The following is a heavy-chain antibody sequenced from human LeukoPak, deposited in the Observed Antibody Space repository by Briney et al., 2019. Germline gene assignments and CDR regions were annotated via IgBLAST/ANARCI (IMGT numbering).Heavy chain of an antibody. CDR2: ISGSGGST. CDR1: GFTFSSYA. J-gene: IGHJ4*02. V-gene: IGHV3-23*01. CDR3: AKDLGYCTNGVCPIFDY. Sequence: GGSLRLSCAASGFTFSSYAMSWVRQAPGKGLEWGSAISGSGGSTYYAASVKGRFTISRDNSKNTLYLQMNSLRAEDTGVYYGAKDLGYCTNGVCPIFDYWGQGTLVTVSS. D-gene: IGHD2-8*01.